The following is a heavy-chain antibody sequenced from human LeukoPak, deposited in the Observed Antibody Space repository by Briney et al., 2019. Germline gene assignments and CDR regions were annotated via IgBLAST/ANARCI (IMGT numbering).Heavy chain of an antibody. CDR1: GFTFTSNG. V-gene: IGHV1-18*01. J-gene: IGHJ4*02. CDR2: VNAYNGKT. Sequence: GASVKVSCKTSGFTFTSNGFSWVRQVPGQGLEWMGWVNAYNGKTNYPQKFQDRVTMTTDSATSTVYLELRNLRSDDSAVYYCARDSHDYCDYWGQGTLVIVSS. CDR3: ARDSHDYCDY.